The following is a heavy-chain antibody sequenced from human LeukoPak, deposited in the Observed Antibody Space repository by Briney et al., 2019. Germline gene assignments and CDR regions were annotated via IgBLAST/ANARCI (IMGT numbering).Heavy chain of an antibody. J-gene: IGHJ6*03. Sequence: SQTLSLTCTVSGDSVSSGSDDWSWIRQPAGKRLEWIGRFYISGSTTYNPSLKSRVTISVDTSKNQFSLKLNSVTAADTAVYYVARERISAVGYFYYYMDLWGKGTTVTVSS. D-gene: IGHD2/OR15-2a*01. V-gene: IGHV4-61*02. CDR1: GDSVSSGSDD. CDR2: FYISGST. CDR3: ARERISAVGYFYYYMDL.